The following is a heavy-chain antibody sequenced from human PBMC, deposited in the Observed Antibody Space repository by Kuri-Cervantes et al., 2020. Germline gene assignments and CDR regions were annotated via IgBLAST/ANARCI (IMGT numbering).Heavy chain of an antibody. CDR3: AKDKPDCSSTSCYRGVFDY. D-gene: IGHD2-2*01. CDR1: GFTFSSYS. V-gene: IGHV3-48*01. Sequence: GGSLRLSCAASGFTFSSYSMNWVRQAPGKGLEWVSYISSSSSTIYYADSVKGRFTISRDNAKNSLYLQMNSLRAEDTAVYYCAKDKPDCSSTSCYRGVFDYWGQGTLVTVSS. CDR2: ISSSSSTI. J-gene: IGHJ4*02.